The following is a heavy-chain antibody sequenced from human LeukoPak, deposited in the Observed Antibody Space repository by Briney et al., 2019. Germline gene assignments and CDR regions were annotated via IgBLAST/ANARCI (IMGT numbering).Heavy chain of an antibody. CDR1: GGSISSYY. CDR3: ARHFASGSKSGFVDY. Sequence: SSETLSLTCTVSGGSISSYYWSWIRQPPGKGLEWIGYIYYSGSTNYNPSLKSRDTISVDTSKNQFSLKLSSVTAADTAVYYCARHFASGSKSGFVDYWGQGTLVTVSS. V-gene: IGHV4-59*08. J-gene: IGHJ4*02. CDR2: IYYSGST. D-gene: IGHD3-10*01.